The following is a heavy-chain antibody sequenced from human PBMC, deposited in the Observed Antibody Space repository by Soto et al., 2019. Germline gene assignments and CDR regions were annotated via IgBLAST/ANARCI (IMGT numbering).Heavy chain of an antibody. V-gene: IGHV3-48*01. CDR1: GFTFSTYS. CDR2: ISSSTRII. CDR3: ARDLPIYGGAFDI. D-gene: IGHD3-10*01. J-gene: IGHJ3*02. Sequence: EVQLVESGGGLVQPGGSLRLSCAASGFTFSTYSINWVRQAPGKGLEWVSYISSSTRIIYFADSVKGRFTISRDNAKNSLYLHMNSLRAEDTAVYYCARDLPIYGGAFDIWGQGTMVTVSS.